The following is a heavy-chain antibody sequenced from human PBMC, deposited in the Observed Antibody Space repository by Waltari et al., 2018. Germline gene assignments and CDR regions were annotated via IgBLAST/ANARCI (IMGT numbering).Heavy chain of an antibody. CDR1: GGSVTSSTYY. CDR3: ARQRYYNDRSGPRGWRLDY. D-gene: IGHD3-22*01. V-gene: IGHV4-39*01. CDR2: VFYTGTT. J-gene: IGHJ4*02. Sequence: QPQLQESSPGLVKPSETLSLTCIVTGGSVTSSTYYWAWIRQPPGKGLEWIGSVFYTGTTYHNPSLESRVTISADTSSDQFSLNLSSVSAADTAVYYCARQRYYNDRSGPRGWRLDYWGQGALVAVSS.